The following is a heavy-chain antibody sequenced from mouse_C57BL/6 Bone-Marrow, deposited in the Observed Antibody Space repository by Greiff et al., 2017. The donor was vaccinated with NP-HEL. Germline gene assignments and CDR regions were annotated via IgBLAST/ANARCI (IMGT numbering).Heavy chain of an antibody. CDR1: GYSITSGYY. Sequence: VQLKQSGPGLVKPSQSLSLTCSVTGYSITSGYYWNWIRQFPGNKLEWMGYISYDGSNNYNPSLKNRISITRDTSKNQFFLKLNSVTTEDTATYYCVTDGYYDYWGQGTTLTVSS. D-gene: IGHD2-3*01. J-gene: IGHJ2*01. CDR3: VTDGYYDY. CDR2: ISYDGSN. V-gene: IGHV3-6*01.